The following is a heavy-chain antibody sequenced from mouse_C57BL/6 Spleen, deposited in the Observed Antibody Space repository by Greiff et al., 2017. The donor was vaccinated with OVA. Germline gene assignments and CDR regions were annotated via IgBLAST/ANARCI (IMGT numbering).Heavy chain of an antibody. D-gene: IGHD5-1*01. CDR3: ARRVPFDYAMDY. Sequence: VQLQQPGAELVKPGASVKLSCKASGYTFTSYWMQWVKQRPGQGLEWIGEIDTSDSYTNYNQKFKGKATLTVDTSSSTAYMQLSSLTSEDSAVYYCARRVPFDYAMDYWGQGTSVTVSS. CDR1: GYTFTSYW. J-gene: IGHJ4*01. CDR2: IDTSDSYT. V-gene: IGHV1-50*01.